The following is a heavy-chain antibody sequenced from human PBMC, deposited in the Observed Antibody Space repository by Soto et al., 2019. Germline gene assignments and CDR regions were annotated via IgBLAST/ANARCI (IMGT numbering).Heavy chain of an antibody. CDR2: VFHSGST. J-gene: IGHJ6*02. V-gene: IGHV4-4*02. D-gene: IGHD3-3*01. CDR1: GGSISSSNW. Sequence: SETLSLTCAVSGGSISSSNWWTWVRQPPEKGLEWIGEVFHSGSTNYNPSLKSRVSMSVDTSKNQFSLRLSSVTAADTAVYYCARRQYFDFWSSYSYSNHAMGVWGQGTTVTVSS. CDR3: ARRQYFDFWSSYSYSNHAMGV.